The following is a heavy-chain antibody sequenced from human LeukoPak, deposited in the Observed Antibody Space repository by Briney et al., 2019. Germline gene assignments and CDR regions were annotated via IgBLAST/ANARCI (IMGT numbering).Heavy chain of an antibody. V-gene: IGHV4-31*03. Sequence: PSQTLSLTCTVSGGSISSGGYYWSWIRQHPGKGLEWIGYIYYSGSTYYNPSLKSRITISVYTSKNQFSLKLSSVTAADTAVYYCARLKSSIAARFYFDYWGQGTLVTVSS. J-gene: IGHJ4*02. D-gene: IGHD6-6*01. CDR1: GGSISSGGYY. CDR3: ARLKSSIAARFYFDY. CDR2: IYYSGST.